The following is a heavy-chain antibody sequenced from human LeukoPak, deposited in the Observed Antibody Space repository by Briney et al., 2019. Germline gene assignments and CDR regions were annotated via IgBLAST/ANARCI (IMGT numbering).Heavy chain of an antibody. D-gene: IGHD6-19*01. CDR1: GDIFTPYASYW. CDR3: ATAYSSGWYHDAFDI. J-gene: IGHJ3*02. V-gene: IGHV5-51*01. CDR2: IYPGDSDT. Sequence: GESLKISCKGSGDIFTPYASYWIGWVRQMSGKGLEWMGIIYPGDSDTRYSPSFQGQVSISADKSISTAYLQWSSLKASDTAMYYCATAYSSGWYHDAFDIWGQGTMVTVSS.